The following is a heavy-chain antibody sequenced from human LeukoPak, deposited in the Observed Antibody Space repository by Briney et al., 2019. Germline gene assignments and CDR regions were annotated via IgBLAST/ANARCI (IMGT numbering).Heavy chain of an antibody. J-gene: IGHJ3*02. CDR1: GFTFNNYN. V-gene: IGHV3-21*04. CDR2: ITSSGTYI. D-gene: IGHD6-13*01. Sequence: GGSLRLSCATSGFTFNNYNMNWVRQAPGRALEWVSSITSSGTYIFYADSVKGRFTISRDNAKNTVYLQMNSLRAEDTAVYYCVKARSSGSWLYDALDMWGQGTMVTVSS. CDR3: VKARSSGSWLYDALDM.